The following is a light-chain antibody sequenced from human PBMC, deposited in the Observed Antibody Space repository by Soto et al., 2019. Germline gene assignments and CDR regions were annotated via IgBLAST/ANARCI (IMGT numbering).Light chain of an antibody. CDR1: QSVSSGH. CDR2: GVS. CDR3: QQYGSSPWT. J-gene: IGKJ1*01. V-gene: IGKV3-20*01. Sequence: EIVLTQSPGTLSLSPGERATLSCRASQSVSSGHLAWYQQKPGQAPRLLIYGVSSRATGIQDRFSGSGSGTDFALTISRLEPEDFAVYYCQQYGSSPWTFGQGTKVDIK.